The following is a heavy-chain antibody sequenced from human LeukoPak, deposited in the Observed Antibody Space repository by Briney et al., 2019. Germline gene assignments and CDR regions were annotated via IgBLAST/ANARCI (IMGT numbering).Heavy chain of an antibody. V-gene: IGHV3-30*04. CDR3: ARGRYSSSWYQPYNWFDP. J-gene: IGHJ5*02. CDR1: GFTFSSYA. CDR2: ISYDGSNK. D-gene: IGHD6-13*01. Sequence: GGSLRLSCAASGFTFSSYAMHWVRQAPGKGLEWVAVISYDGSNKYYADSVKGRFTISRDNSKNTLYLQMNSLRAEDTAVYYCARGRYSSSWYQPYNWFDPWGQGTLVTVSS.